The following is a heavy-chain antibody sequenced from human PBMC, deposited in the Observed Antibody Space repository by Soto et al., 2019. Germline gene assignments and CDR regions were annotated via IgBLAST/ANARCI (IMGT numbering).Heavy chain of an antibody. Sequence: GASVKVSCKASGYTFTSYAMHWVRQAPGQRLEWMGWINAGNGNTKYSQKFQGRVTITRDTSASTAYMELSSLRSEDTAVYYCARGKEQLVQKTPRGYYYYMDGWGKGTTVTVSS. J-gene: IGHJ6*03. CDR3: ARGKEQLVQKTPRGYYYYMDG. D-gene: IGHD6-13*01. CDR2: INAGNGNT. V-gene: IGHV1-3*01. CDR1: GYTFTSYA.